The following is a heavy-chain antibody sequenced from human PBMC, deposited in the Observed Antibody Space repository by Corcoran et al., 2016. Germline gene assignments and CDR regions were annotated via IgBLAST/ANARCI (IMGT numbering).Heavy chain of an antibody. CDR3: TRQTSGRDY. CDR2: IRSKANSYAT. V-gene: IGHV3-73*02. Sequence: EVQLVESGGDLVQPGGSLKLSCAASGFTFSGSAMHWVRQASGKGLEWVGRIRSKANSYATAYAASVKGRFTISRDDSKNTAYLQMNSLKTEDTAVYYCTRQTSGRDYWGQGTLVTVSS. D-gene: IGHD6-19*01. J-gene: IGHJ4*02. CDR1: GFTFSGSA.